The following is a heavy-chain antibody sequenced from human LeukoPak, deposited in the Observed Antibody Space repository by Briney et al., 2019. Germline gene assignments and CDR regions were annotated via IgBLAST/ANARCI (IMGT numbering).Heavy chain of an antibody. CDR3: AKDREDAEYYFDY. D-gene: IGHD2-2*01. CDR2: ISSSSSTI. V-gene: IGHV3-48*01. Sequence: QPGGSLRLSCAASGFTFSSYSMNWVRQAPGKGLEWVSYISSSSSTIYYADSVKGRFTISRDNAKNSLYLQMNSLRAEDTAVYYCAKDREDAEYYFDYWGQGTLVTVSS. J-gene: IGHJ4*02. CDR1: GFTFSSYS.